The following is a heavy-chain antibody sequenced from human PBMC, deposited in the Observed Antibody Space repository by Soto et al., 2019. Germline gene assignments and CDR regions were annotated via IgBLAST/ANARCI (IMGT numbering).Heavy chain of an antibody. CDR2: ISGSGGST. Sequence: EVQLLESGGGLVQPGGSLRLSCAASGFTFSSYAMSWVRQAPGKGLEWVSVISGSGGSTYYADSVKGRFTISRDNSKNTLYVQMNILRAEDTAVYYCAITYYYDSSGHYCDYWGQGTLVIVSS. D-gene: IGHD3-22*01. J-gene: IGHJ4*02. V-gene: IGHV3-23*01. CDR1: GFTFSSYA. CDR3: AITYYYDSSGHYCDY.